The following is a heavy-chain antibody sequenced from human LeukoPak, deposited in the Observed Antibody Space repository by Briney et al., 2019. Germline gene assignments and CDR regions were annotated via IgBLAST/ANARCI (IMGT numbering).Heavy chain of an antibody. J-gene: IGHJ6*02. CDR1: GFTFSSYA. CDR3: ANVASSSWYQRGYYYGMDV. V-gene: IGHV3-23*01. D-gene: IGHD6-13*01. Sequence: GGSLRLSCAASGFTFSSYAMSCVRQAPGKGLEWVSAISGSGGSTYYADSVKGRFTISRDSSKNTLYLQMNSLRAEDTAVYYCANVASSSWYQRGYYYGMDVWGQGTTVTVSS. CDR2: ISGSGGST.